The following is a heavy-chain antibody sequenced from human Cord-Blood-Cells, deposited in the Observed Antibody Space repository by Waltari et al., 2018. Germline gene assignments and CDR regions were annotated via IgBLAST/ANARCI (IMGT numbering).Heavy chain of an antibody. CDR2: INPNSGGT. V-gene: IGHV1-2*04. J-gene: IGHJ4*02. Sequence: QVQLVQSGAEVKKPGASVKVSCKASGYTFTGYYMHWVRQAPGQGLEWMGWINPNSGGTNYAQKVQGWVTMTRDTSISTADMELSRLRSDDTAVYYCARGDFYFDYWGQGTLVTVSS. CDR1: GYTFTGYY. CDR3: ARGDFYFDY.